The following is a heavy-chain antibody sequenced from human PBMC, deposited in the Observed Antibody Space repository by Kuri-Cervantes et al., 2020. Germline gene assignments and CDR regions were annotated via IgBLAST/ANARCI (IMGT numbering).Heavy chain of an antibody. J-gene: IGHJ4*02. Sequence: GGSLRLSCVVSGLSSKTYSMNWVRQAPGKGLEWLSYIRSSGDTIYYADSVKGRFTVSRDNGRNSVYLQMNSLRVEDTGVYYCARSPHLLDYWGQGTLVTVSS. CDR2: IRSSGDTI. V-gene: IGHV3-48*04. CDR1: GLSSKTYS. D-gene: IGHD1-14*01. CDR3: ARSPHLLDY.